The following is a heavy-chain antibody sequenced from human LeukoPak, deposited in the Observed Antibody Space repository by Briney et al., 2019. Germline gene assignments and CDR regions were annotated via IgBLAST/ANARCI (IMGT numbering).Heavy chain of an antibody. Sequence: PSQTLSLTCAVSGGSISSYYWSWIRQPPGKGLEWIGYIYYSGSTNYNPSLKSRVTISVDTSKNQFSLKLSSVTAADTAVYYCARVRYNWNYGIWFDPWGQGTLVTVSS. D-gene: IGHD1-7*01. CDR2: IYYSGST. V-gene: IGHV4-59*01. CDR3: ARVRYNWNYGIWFDP. CDR1: GGSISSYY. J-gene: IGHJ5*02.